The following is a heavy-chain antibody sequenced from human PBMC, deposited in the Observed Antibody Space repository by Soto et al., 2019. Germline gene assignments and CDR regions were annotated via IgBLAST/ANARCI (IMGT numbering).Heavy chain of an antibody. CDR2: IYPGDSDA. J-gene: IGHJ5*02. Sequence: PGESPKISCKGSGYTFSGYWIGWVRQMSGKGLEWMGIIYPGDSDARYSPSFQGQVTISADESITTAYLQWDSLKASDTAIYYCVVQQKLPWVNAWGQGTLVTVSS. V-gene: IGHV5-51*01. CDR1: GYTFSGYW. D-gene: IGHD1-1*01. CDR3: VVQQKLPWVNA.